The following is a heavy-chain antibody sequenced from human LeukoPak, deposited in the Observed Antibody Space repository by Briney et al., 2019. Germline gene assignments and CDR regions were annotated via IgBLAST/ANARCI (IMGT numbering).Heavy chain of an antibody. V-gene: IGHV3-21*01. J-gene: IGHJ6*03. CDR3: ARDIVRGGWPYYYYYYYMDV. CDR1: GFTFSSYS. D-gene: IGHD6-19*01. CDR2: ISSSSSYI. Sequence: PGGSLRLSCAASGFTFSSYSMNWVRQAPGKGLEWVSFISSSSSYIYYADSVKGRFTISRDNAKNSLYLQMNSLRAEDTAVYYCARDIVRGGWPYYYYYYYMDVWGKGTTVTVSS.